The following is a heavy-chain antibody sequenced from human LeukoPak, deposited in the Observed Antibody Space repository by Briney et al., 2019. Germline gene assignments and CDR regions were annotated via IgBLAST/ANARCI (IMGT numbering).Heavy chain of an antibody. V-gene: IGHV4-59*08. J-gene: IGHJ5*02. CDR1: GGSISSYY. CDR3: ARLASYDILTGYYLGGSPWFDP. D-gene: IGHD3-9*01. Sequence: MSSETLSLTCTVSGGSISSYYWSWIRQPPGKALEWIGYIFYSGSTNYNPSLKSRVTISVDTSKNQFSLKLSSVTAADTAVYYCARLASYDILTGYYLGGSPWFDPWGQGTLVTVSS. CDR2: IFYSGST.